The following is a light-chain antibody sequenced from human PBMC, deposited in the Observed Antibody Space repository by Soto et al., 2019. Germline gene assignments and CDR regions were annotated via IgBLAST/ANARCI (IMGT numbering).Light chain of an antibody. CDR3: QQHDNWPIT. CDR2: DAS. Sequence: EIVLTQSPATLSLSPGERATLSCRASQSVNTFLAWYQHKPGQAPRLLIYDASNRATGIPARFSGSGSGTDFILTISSLQPEDFAVYYCQQHDNWPITFGQGTKLDIK. J-gene: IGKJ5*01. CDR1: QSVNTF. V-gene: IGKV3-11*01.